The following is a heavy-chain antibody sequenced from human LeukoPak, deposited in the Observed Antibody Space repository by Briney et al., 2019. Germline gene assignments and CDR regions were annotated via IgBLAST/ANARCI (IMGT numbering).Heavy chain of an antibody. D-gene: IGHD3-3*01. CDR2: ISGSGGST. CDR1: GFTFSSCA. CDR3: AKARFLEWLLLDYFDY. V-gene: IGHV3-23*01. J-gene: IGHJ4*02. Sequence: PGGSLRLSCAASGFTFSSCAMSWVRQAPGKGLEWVSAISGSGGSTYYADSVKGRFTISRDNSKNTLYLQMNSLRAEDTAVYYCAKARFLEWLLLDYFDYWGQGTLVTVSS.